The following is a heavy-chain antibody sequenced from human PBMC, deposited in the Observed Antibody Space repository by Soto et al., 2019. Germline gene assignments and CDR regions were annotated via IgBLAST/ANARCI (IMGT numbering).Heavy chain of an antibody. CDR3: AREKSWSVINRQYYYYYYMDV. V-gene: IGHV4-59*01. CDR1: GGSISSYY. Sequence: SETLSLTCTVSGGSISSYYWSWIRQPPGKGLEWIGYIYYSGSTNYNPSLKSRVTISVDTSKNQFSLKLSSVTAADTAVYYCAREKSWSVINRQYYYYYYMDVWGKGTTVTVSS. CDR2: IYYSGST. D-gene: IGHD3-3*01. J-gene: IGHJ6*03.